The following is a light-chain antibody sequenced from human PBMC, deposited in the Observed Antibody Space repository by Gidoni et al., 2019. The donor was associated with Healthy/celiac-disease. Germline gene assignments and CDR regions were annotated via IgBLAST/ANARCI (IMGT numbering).Light chain of an antibody. CDR3: SSYAGSPVV. V-gene: IGLV2-8*01. Sequence: QSALTQPPSASGSPGQSVTISCTGTSSDVGGYNSVSWYQQHPGKAPTLMIYEVSKRPSGVPDRFSGSKSGNTASLTVSGLQADDEADYYCSSYAGSPVVFGGGTKLTVL. CDR2: EVS. CDR1: SSDVGGYNS. J-gene: IGLJ2*01.